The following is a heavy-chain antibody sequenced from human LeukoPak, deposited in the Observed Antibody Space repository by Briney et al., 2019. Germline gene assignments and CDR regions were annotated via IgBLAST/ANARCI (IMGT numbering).Heavy chain of an antibody. V-gene: IGHV5-51*01. CDR3: ARGEATNKYYFDC. CDR1: GYSFTNYW. CDR2: IYAGDSNA. J-gene: IGHJ4*02. D-gene: IGHD1-1*01. Sequence: GESLKISCKGSGYSFTNYWIGWVRQMPGEGLEWMGIIYAGDSNARYSPSFQGQITISVDKSINAAYLQWSSLKVSDTAIYYCARGEATNKYYFDCWGQGTLVTVSS.